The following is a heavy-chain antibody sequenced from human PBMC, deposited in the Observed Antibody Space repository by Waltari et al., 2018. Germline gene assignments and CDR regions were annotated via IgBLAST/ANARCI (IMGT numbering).Heavy chain of an antibody. V-gene: IGHV3-23*01. CDR2: ISGSGGST. J-gene: IGHJ6*03. D-gene: IGHD3-22*01. Sequence: EVQLLESGGGLVQPGGSLRLSCAASGFTFSSYAMSWVRQAHGRGLEGVSAISGSGGSTYYADSVKGRFTISRDNSKNTLYLQMNSLRAEDTAVYYCAKVGYYDSSGYYWDYYYYYMDVWGKGTTVTVSS. CDR1: GFTFSSYA. CDR3: AKVGYYDSSGYYWDYYYYYMDV.